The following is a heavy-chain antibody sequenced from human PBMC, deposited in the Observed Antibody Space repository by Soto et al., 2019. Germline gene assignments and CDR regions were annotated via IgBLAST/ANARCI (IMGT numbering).Heavy chain of an antibody. CDR3: AKDLVGAIHYYYYGMDV. V-gene: IGHV3-30*18. Sequence: GGSLRLSCAASGFTFSSYGMHWVRQAPGKGLEWVAVISYDGSNKYYADSVKGRFTISRDNSKNTLYLQMNSLRAEDTAVYYCAKDLVGAIHYYYYGMDVWGQGTTVTVSS. D-gene: IGHD1-26*01. CDR2: ISYDGSNK. CDR1: GFTFSSYG. J-gene: IGHJ6*02.